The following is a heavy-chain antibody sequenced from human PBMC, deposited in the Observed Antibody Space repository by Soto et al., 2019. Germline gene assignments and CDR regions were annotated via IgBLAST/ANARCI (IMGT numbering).Heavy chain of an antibody. CDR2: IYYSGST. J-gene: IGHJ3*02. D-gene: IGHD3-22*01. CDR3: ARLLYYYDSSGSRRRYAFDI. CDR1: GGSISSYY. V-gene: IGHV4-59*01. Sequence: SETLSLTSTLSGGSISSYYCSWIRQPPGKGLEWIGYIYYSGSTNYNPSLKSRVTISVDTSKNQFSLKLSSVTAADTAVYYCARLLYYYDSSGSRRRYAFDIWGQVTMVTVSS.